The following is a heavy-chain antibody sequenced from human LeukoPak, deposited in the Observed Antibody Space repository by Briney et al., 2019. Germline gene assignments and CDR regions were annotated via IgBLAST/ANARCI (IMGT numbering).Heavy chain of an antibody. J-gene: IGHJ4*02. V-gene: IGHV3-33*01. CDR3: ARDLLSSSWPSLRY. D-gene: IGHD6-13*01. Sequence: PGRSLRLSCAASGFTFSSYGMHWVRQAPGKGLEWVAVIWYDGSNKYYADSVKGRFTISRDNSKNTLYLQMNSLRAEDTAVYYCARDLLSSSWPSLRYWGQGTLVTVSS. CDR2: IWYDGSNK. CDR1: GFTFSSYG.